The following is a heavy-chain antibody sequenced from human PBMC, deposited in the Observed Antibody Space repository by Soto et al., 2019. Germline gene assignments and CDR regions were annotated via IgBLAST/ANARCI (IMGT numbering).Heavy chain of an antibody. J-gene: IGHJ4*02. V-gene: IGHV1-18*01. Sequence: ASVKVSCKASGYTFTSYGISWVRQAPGQGLEWMGWISAYNGNTNYAQKLQGRVTMTTDTSTSTAYMELRSLRSDDTAVYYCARDPRIAVAAGLVPEDYWGQGTLVTVSS. D-gene: IGHD6-19*01. CDR3: ARDPRIAVAAGLVPEDY. CDR1: GYTFTSYG. CDR2: ISAYNGNT.